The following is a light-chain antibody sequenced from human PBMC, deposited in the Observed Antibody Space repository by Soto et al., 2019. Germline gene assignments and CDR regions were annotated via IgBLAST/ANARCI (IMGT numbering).Light chain of an antibody. CDR1: SSNIGAGYD. V-gene: IGLV1-40*01. CDR2: GNN. J-gene: IGLJ2*01. CDR3: QSYDSTLTYVL. Sequence: QSVLTQPPSVSGAPGQRVTISCTGSSSNIGAGYDVHWYQQLPGTAPKLLIYGNNNRPSGVPDRFSGSKSGTSASLAITGLQAEDEAVYFCQSYDSTLTYVLCGGGTKLTVL.